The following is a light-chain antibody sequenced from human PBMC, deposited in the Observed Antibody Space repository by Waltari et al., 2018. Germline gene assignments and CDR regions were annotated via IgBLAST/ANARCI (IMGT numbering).Light chain of an antibody. CDR1: QSVASSY. V-gene: IGKV3-20*01. CDR2: GSS. CDR3: QQYGRSLT. J-gene: IGKJ4*01. Sequence: EIVLTQSPGTLSLSPGERAPISCRASQSVASSYLGWYQQKPGQAPRLLIFGSSKRATGIPDRFSGSWSGTDFTLTINGVEPEDFAVYYCQQYGRSLTFGGGTKVEI.